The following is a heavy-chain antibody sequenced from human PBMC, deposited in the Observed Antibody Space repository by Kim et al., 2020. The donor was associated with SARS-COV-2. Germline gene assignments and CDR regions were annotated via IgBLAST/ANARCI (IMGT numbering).Heavy chain of an antibody. Sequence: GGSLRLSCAASGFTFSSYAMSWVRQAPGKGLEWVSAISGSGGSTYYADSVKGRFTISRDNSKNTLYLQMNSLRAEDTAVYYCAKVMGPYDSSGYDYWGQGTLVTVSS. CDR2: ISGSGGST. D-gene: IGHD3-22*01. V-gene: IGHV3-23*01. J-gene: IGHJ4*02. CDR3: AKVMGPYDSSGYDY. CDR1: GFTFSSYA.